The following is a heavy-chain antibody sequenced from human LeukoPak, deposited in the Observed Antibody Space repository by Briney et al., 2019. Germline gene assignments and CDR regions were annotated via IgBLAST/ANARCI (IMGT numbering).Heavy chain of an antibody. CDR1: GFTFSSYS. CDR2: ISSSSSYI. J-gene: IGHJ6*03. CDR3: ARDPRFTELGGSGTCYMDL. V-gene: IGHV3-21*01. Sequence: PGGSLRLSCAASGFTFSSYSMNWVRQAPGKGLEWVSSISSSSSYIYYADSVKGRFTISRDNAKNSLYLQMNSLRAEDTAVYYCARDPRFTELGGSGTCYMDLWRKATTVTVSS. D-gene: IGHD3-10*01.